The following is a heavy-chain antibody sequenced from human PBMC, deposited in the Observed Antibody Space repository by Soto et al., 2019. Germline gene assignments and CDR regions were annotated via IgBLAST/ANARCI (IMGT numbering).Heavy chain of an antibody. CDR3: ARGKEWEQPSSQYYFDY. CDR1: GRTFLISA. CDR2: IIPILGTI. Sequence: QVQLVQSGAEVKTPGSSVRVSCKTAGRTFLISAIAWVRQAPGQGLEWLGGIIPILGTIHIAQNFQGRVNFTADRSTSTAYMDLSRLRSEDTATYFRARGKEWEQPSSQYYFDYWGQGSQVIVTS. J-gene: IGHJ4*02. D-gene: IGHD1-26*01. V-gene: IGHV1-69*06.